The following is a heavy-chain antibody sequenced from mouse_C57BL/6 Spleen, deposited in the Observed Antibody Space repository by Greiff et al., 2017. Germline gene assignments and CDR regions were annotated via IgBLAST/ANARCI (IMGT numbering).Heavy chain of an antibody. V-gene: IGHV1-82*01. CDR1: GYAFSSSW. J-gene: IGHJ4*01. D-gene: IGHD2-4*01. CDR3: ARADYGEDAMDY. Sequence: VQLQQSGPELVKPGASVKISCKASGYAFSSSWMNWVKQRPGKGLEWLGRIYPEDGDTNSNGKVTGKATLTTDKSSSTAYMQLSSLTAEDSAVYVSARADYGEDAMDYWGQGTSVTVSS. CDR2: IYPEDGDT.